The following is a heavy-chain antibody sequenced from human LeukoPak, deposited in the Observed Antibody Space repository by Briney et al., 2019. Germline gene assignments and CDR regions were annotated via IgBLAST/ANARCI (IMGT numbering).Heavy chain of an antibody. Sequence: SETLSLTCTVSGGSISSGSYYWSWIRQPAGKGLEWIGRIYTSGSTNYSPSLKSRVTISVDTSKNQFSLKLSSVTAVDTAVYYCARDQWSYYYYYYMDVWGKGTTVTVSS. CDR3: ARDQWSYYYYYYMDV. D-gene: IGHD6-19*01. CDR1: GGSISSGSYY. CDR2: IYTSGST. V-gene: IGHV4-61*02. J-gene: IGHJ6*03.